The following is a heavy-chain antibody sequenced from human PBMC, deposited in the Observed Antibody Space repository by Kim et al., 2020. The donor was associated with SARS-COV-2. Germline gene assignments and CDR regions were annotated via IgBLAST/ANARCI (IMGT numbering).Heavy chain of an antibody. CDR1: GFSLSTSGVG. J-gene: IGHJ3*02. Sequence: SGPTLVKPTQTLTLTCTFSGFSLSTSGVGVGWIRQPPGKALEWLALIYWDDDKRYSPSLKSRLTITKDTSKNQVVLTMTNMDPVDTATYYCAHWVNTYYDFWSGYYTGDAFDIWGQGTMVTVSS. CDR3: AHWVNTYYDFWSGYYTGDAFDI. CDR2: IYWDDDK. D-gene: IGHD3-3*01. V-gene: IGHV2-5*02.